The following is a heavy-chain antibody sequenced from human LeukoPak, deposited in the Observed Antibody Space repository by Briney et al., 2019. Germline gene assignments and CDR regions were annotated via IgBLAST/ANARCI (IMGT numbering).Heavy chain of an antibody. CDR2: ITGRGNTI. CDR1: VLVLNCYE. V-gene: IGHV3-48*03. CDR3: ARSLGPTKPFDF. Sequence: GGSLRLSCVASVLVLNCYEMRWVRQAPGKGLEWLSYITGRGNTIYYADSVRGRFTISRDNAKLSLYLQMNNLRAEDTTIYYCARSLGPTKPFDFWGKGTPVTVSS. D-gene: IGHD5-24*01. J-gene: IGHJ4*02.